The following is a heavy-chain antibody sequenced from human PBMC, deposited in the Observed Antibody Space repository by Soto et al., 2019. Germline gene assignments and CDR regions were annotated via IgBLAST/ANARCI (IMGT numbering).Heavy chain of an antibody. J-gene: IGHJ4*02. CDR1: GFTFGDYA. Sequence: GGSLRLSCTASGFTFGDYAMSWVRQAPGKGLEWVGFIRSKAYGGTTEYAASVKGRFTISRDDSKSIAYLQMNSLKTEDTAVYYCTRVYSSHGDYWRQGTLVTVSS. D-gene: IGHD6-13*01. V-gene: IGHV3-49*04. CDR2: IRSKAYGGTT. CDR3: TRVYSSHGDY.